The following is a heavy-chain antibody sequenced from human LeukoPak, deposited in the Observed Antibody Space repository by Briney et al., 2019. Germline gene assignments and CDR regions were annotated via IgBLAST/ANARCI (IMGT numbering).Heavy chain of an antibody. V-gene: IGHV1-2*02. J-gene: IGHJ4*02. CDR3: ARQWSGYSHFDY. Sequence: ASVKVSCKASGYTFTGYYMHWVRQAPGQGLEWMGWINPNSGGTNYAQKFQGRVTMTRDTSNSTAYMELSRLRSDDTAVYYCARQWSGYSHFDYWGQGTLVTVSS. D-gene: IGHD3-3*01. CDR1: GYTFTGYY. CDR2: INPNSGGT.